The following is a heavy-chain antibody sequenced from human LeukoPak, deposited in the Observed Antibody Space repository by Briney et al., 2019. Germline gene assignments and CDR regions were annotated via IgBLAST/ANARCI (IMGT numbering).Heavy chain of an antibody. D-gene: IGHD5-18*01. J-gene: IGHJ6*03. CDR2: INPNSGGT. Sequence: GASVKASCKASGYTFTGYYMHWVRQAPGQALEWMGWINPNSGGTNYAQKFQGRVTMTRDTSISTAYMELSRLRSDDTAVYYCARGYSYGYVYYYMDVWGKGTTVTVSS. V-gene: IGHV1-2*02. CDR1: GYTFTGYY. CDR3: ARGYSYGYVYYYMDV.